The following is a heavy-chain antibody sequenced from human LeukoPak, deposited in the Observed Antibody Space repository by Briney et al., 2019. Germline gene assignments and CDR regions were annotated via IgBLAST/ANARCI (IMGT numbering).Heavy chain of an antibody. J-gene: IGHJ5*02. D-gene: IGHD3-3*01. CDR2: IYYSGST. CDR1: GGSISNYY. CDR3: ARLSDYDFWSGYAFDP. Sequence: TSETLSLTCTVSGGSISNYYWSWIRQPPGKGLEWIAFIYYSGSTNYNPSLRSRVTISVDTSKNQFSLKLSSVTAADTAVYYCARLSDYDFWSGYAFDPWGQGTLVTVSS. V-gene: IGHV4-59*12.